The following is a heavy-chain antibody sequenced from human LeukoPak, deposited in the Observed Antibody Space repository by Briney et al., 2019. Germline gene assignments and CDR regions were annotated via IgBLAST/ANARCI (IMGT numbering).Heavy chain of an antibody. V-gene: IGHV3-21*01. CDR2: ISSSNSFK. J-gene: IGHJ3*02. CDR3: ATMGEQWLLKDI. D-gene: IGHD6-19*01. Sequence: GGSLRLSCAASGFPFDTYPMNWVRQAPGKGLEWFASISSSNSFKNYADSVKGRFTISRDNAQNSLYLQMSSLRAEDTGLYYCATMGEQWLLKDIWGQGTMVIVSS. CDR1: GFPFDTYP.